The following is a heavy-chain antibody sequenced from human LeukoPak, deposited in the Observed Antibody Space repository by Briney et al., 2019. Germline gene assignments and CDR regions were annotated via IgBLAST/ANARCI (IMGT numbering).Heavy chain of an antibody. CDR1: GFTVRSTY. J-gene: IGHJ4*02. CDR3: ARGRWLRLFDY. V-gene: IGHV3-66*01. D-gene: IGHD5-24*01. CDR2: IYAGGST. Sequence: GGSLRLSCAASGFTVRSTYMSWVRQAPGKGLEWVSIIYAGGSTYYADSVKGRFTISRDNSKNTLYLQMNSLRAEDTAVYYCARGRWLRLFDYWGQGTLVTVSS.